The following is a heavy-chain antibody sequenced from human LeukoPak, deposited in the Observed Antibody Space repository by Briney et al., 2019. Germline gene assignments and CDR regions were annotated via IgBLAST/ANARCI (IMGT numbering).Heavy chain of an antibody. CDR2: IYHSGST. D-gene: IGHD5-18*01. Sequence: PSETLSLTCTVSGYSISSGYYWGWIRQPPGKGLEWIGSIYHSGSTYYNPSLKSRVTISVDTSKNQFSLKLSSATAADTAVHYCARDGVDTAMVRPGGEFDYWGQGTLVTVSS. CDR1: GYSISSGYY. J-gene: IGHJ4*02. CDR3: ARDGVDTAMVRPGGEFDY. V-gene: IGHV4-38-2*02.